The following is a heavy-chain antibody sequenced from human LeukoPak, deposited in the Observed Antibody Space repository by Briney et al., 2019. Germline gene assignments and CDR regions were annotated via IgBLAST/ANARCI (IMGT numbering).Heavy chain of an antibody. CDR2: ISGSNSRI. Sequence: GGSLRLSCAATGFTFSSYAMTWVRQAPGKGLEWVSGISGSNSRIYYADSVKGRFTISRDNSKNTLYLQMNSLKAEDTAVYYCAKEIRDYDILSGSGGVDSWGQGPLVTVSS. D-gene: IGHD3-9*01. J-gene: IGHJ4*02. V-gene: IGHV3-23*01. CDR3: AKEIRDYDILSGSGGVDS. CDR1: GFTFSSYA.